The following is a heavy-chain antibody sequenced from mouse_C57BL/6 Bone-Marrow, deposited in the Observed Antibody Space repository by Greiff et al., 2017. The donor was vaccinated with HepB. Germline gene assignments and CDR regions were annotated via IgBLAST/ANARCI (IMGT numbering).Heavy chain of an antibody. CDR2: IWGVGNT. Sequence: VKLVESGPGLVAPSQSLSITCTVSGFSLTSYGVDWVRQSPGKGLEWLGVIWGVGNTNYNSALKSRLSISKDNCKSQVFLKMNSLQTDDTDMYYCASGIWFAYWGQGTLVTVSA. CDR1: GFSLTSYG. V-gene: IGHV2-6*01. CDR3: ASGIWFAY. J-gene: IGHJ3*01.